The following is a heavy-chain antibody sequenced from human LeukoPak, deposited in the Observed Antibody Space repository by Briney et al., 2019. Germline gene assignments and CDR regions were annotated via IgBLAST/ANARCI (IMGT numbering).Heavy chain of an antibody. V-gene: IGHV3-23*01. Sequence: GGSLRLSCAASGFTFSSYAMSWVRQAPGKGLEWVSAISGSGGSTYYADSVKGRFTISTDNSKNTLYLQMNSLRAEDTAVYYCAKVRSEGRITIFGVVKYYFDYWGQGTLVTVSS. CDR2: ISGSGGST. D-gene: IGHD3-3*01. CDR3: AKVRSEGRITIFGVVKYYFDY. J-gene: IGHJ4*02. CDR1: GFTFSSYA.